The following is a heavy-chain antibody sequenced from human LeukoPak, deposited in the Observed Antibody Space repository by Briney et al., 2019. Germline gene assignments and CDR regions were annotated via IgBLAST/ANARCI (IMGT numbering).Heavy chain of an antibody. CDR3: AKESGCSSTSCYRYFDY. J-gene: IGHJ4*02. V-gene: IGHV3-30*18. D-gene: IGHD2-2*01. CDR1: GFTFSSYG. CDR2: ISYDGSNK. Sequence: GGSLRLSCAASGFTFSSYGMHWVRQAPGKGLEWVAVISYDGSNKYYADSVKGRFTISRDNSKNTLYLQMNNLRAEDTAVYYCAKESGCSSTSCYRYFDYWGQGTLVTVSS.